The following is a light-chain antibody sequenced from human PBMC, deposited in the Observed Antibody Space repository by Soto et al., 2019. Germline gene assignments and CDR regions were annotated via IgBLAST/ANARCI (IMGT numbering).Light chain of an antibody. J-gene: IGLJ3*02. V-gene: IGLV2-8*01. CDR1: SSDVGSYNL. CDR3: SSDAGSDNWV. CDR2: EVS. Sequence: QSVLTQPPSASGSPGQSVTISCTGTSSDVGSYNLVSWYQQHPGKAPKLMIYEVSKRPSGVPDRFSGSKSGNTASLTVSGLQAEDEADYYCSSDAGSDNWVFGGGTQLTV.